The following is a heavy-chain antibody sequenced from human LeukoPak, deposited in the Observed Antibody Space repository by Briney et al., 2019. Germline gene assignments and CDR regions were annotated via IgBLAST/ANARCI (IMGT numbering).Heavy chain of an antibody. CDR2: IKYDGTNK. D-gene: IGHD3-22*01. CDR3: AREYHDSSGYLDY. Sequence: PGGSLRLSCAASGFTFRSYGMSWVRQAPGEGLEWVAFIKYDGTNKYYADSVKGGFTISRDNSRNTLYLQMNSLRAEDTAVYYCAREYHDSSGYLDYWGQGTLVTVSS. V-gene: IGHV3-33*05. J-gene: IGHJ4*02. CDR1: GFTFRSYG.